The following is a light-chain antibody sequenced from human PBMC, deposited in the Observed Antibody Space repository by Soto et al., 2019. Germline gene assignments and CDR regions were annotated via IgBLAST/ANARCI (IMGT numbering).Light chain of an antibody. Sequence: TGSPATLSVSGGERATVSGRASESARDSHLAWYQQKPGQAPSLLIYETSSRATGIPDRFRGSGSGTEFALTITIVEPEDVAMYFCQQYGSSPGTFGQGTKVDIK. V-gene: IGKV3-20*01. CDR1: ESARDSH. CDR3: QQYGSSPGT. CDR2: ETS. J-gene: IGKJ1*01.